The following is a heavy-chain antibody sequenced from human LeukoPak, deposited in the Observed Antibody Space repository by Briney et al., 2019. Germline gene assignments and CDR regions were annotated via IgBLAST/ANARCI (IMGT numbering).Heavy chain of an antibody. V-gene: IGHV1-69*13. CDR1: GGTFSSYA. D-gene: IGHD3-10*01. J-gene: IGHJ5*02. CDR3: ATDRQPHWRIYGSGSYYNVAEAYNWFDP. CDR2: INPIFGTA. Sequence: ASVKVSCKASGGTFSSYAISWVRQAPGQGLEWMGGINPIFGTANYAQKFQGRVTITADESTSTAYMELSSLRSEDTAVYYCATDRQPHWRIYGSGSYYNVAEAYNWFDPWGQGTLVTVSS.